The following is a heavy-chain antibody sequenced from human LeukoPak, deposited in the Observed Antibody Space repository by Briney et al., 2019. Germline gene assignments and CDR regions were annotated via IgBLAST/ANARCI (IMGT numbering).Heavy chain of an antibody. CDR1: GYTLTELS. Sequence: GASVKVSCKVSGYTLTELSMHWVRQAPGKGLEWMGGFDPEDGETIYAQKFQDRVTITGDKSTSTAYMELSSLRAEDTAVYYCARVVGLTGYSSSWYSGYYYYMDVWGKGTTVTVSS. CDR2: FDPEDGET. D-gene: IGHD6-13*01. V-gene: IGHV1-24*01. CDR3: ARVVGLTGYSSSWYSGYYYYMDV. J-gene: IGHJ6*03.